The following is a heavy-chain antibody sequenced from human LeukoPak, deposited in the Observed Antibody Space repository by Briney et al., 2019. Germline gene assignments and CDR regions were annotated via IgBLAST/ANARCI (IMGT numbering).Heavy chain of an antibody. CDR1: GFTFSSYW. Sequence: PGGSLRLSCAASGFTFSSYWMSWVRQAPGKGLEWVANIKQDGSEKYYVDSVKGRFTISRGNAKNSLYLQMNSLRAEDTAVYYCARESSLQLILLDYWGQGTLVTVSS. D-gene: IGHD6-6*01. J-gene: IGHJ4*02. CDR2: IKQDGSEK. V-gene: IGHV3-7*01. CDR3: ARESSLQLILLDY.